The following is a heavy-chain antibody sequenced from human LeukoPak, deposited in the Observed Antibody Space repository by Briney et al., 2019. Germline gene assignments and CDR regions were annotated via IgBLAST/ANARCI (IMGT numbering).Heavy chain of an antibody. CDR3: ARVGPFMITFGGVNP. D-gene: IGHD3-16*01. J-gene: IGHJ5*02. CDR2: INHSGST. CDR1: GGSFSGYY. V-gene: IGHV4-34*01. Sequence: PSETLSLTCAVYGGSFSGYYWSWLRQPPGKGLEWIGEINHSGSTNYNPSLKSRVTISVDTSKNQFSLKLSSVTAADTAVYYCARVGPFMITFGGVNPWGQGTLVTVSS.